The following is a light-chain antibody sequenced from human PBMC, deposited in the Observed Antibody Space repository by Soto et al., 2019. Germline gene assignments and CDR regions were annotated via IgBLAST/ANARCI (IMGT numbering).Light chain of an antibody. Sequence: DIVMTQSPDSLAVSLGERATINCKSSQSVLSSSNNKNFLAWYQQKAGQPPKLLIYWASTRESGVPERFSGGGSGTDFTLTISSLQAEDVAVYYCQHYYSSPPMFGRGTKVEI. CDR3: QHYYSSPPM. V-gene: IGKV4-1*01. J-gene: IGKJ1*01. CDR1: QSVLSSSNNKNF. CDR2: WAS.